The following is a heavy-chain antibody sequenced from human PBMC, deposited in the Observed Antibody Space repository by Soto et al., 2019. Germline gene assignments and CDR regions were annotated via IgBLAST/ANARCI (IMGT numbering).Heavy chain of an antibody. V-gene: IGHV1-8*01. J-gene: IGHJ4*02. CDR3: ARERTGATMTS. Sequence: QVQLVQSGAEVKKPGASVKVSCKASGYSFTSYDINWVRQATGQGLEWMGWMNPNSGSTDYVQRFQGRVTXTXYTSISTAYIELSSLRSEDTAVYYCARERTGATMTSWGQGTLVTVSS. CDR1: GYSFTSYD. CDR2: MNPNSGST. D-gene: IGHD1-26*01.